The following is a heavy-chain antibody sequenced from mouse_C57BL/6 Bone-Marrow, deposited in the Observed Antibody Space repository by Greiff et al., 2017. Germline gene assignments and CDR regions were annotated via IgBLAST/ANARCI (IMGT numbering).Heavy chain of an antibody. Sequence: QVQLKQPGAELVKPGASVKLSCKASGYTFTSYWMHWVKQRPGQGLEWIGNINPSNGGTNYNEKFKSKATLTVDKSSSPAYMQLSSLTSEDSAVYYCAREGRGGYFDVWGTGTTVTVSS. J-gene: IGHJ1*03. CDR3: AREGRGGYFDV. CDR1: GYTFTSYW. V-gene: IGHV1-53*01. D-gene: IGHD3-3*01. CDR2: INPSNGGT.